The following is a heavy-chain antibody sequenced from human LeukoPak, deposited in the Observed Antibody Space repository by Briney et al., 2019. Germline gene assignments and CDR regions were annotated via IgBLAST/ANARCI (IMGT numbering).Heavy chain of an antibody. CDR3: ARSCTNGVCYGY. V-gene: IGHV5-51*01. Sequence: GESLMISCEGSGSSFTSYWIGWVRQMPGKGLEWMGIIYSCDSDTSYSPSFQGQVTISADKSISTAYLQWSSLKASDTAMYYCARSCTNGVCYGYWGQGTLVTVSS. J-gene: IGHJ4*02. CDR2: IYSCDSDT. CDR1: GSSFTSYW. D-gene: IGHD2-8*01.